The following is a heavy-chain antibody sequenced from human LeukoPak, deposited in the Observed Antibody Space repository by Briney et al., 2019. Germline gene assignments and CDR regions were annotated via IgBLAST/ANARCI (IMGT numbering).Heavy chain of an antibody. J-gene: IGHJ4*02. D-gene: IGHD6-13*01. V-gene: IGHV4-59*12. CDR2: VYYSGIT. CDR3: ARGLQLVPDYFDY. Sequence: SETLSLTCTVSGGSISPYYWSWIRQPPGKGLEWIGYVYYSGITNYNPSLKSRVTISVDTSKNQFSLKLSSVTAADTAVYYCARGLQLVPDYFDYWGQGTLVTVSS. CDR1: GGSISPYY.